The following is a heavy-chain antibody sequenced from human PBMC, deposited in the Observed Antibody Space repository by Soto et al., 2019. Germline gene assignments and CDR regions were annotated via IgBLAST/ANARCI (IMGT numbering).Heavy chain of an antibody. Sequence: EVQLVESGGGLVQPGGSLRLSCAASGFTFSDSWMDWVRQAPGKGPEWVANIKQDGSEKNYVDSVKSRFTISRDNAKNSLYLQMNSLRAEDTAVYYCASLGRHGWGQGTTVTVSS. CDR1: GFTFSDSW. J-gene: IGHJ6*02. CDR2: IKQDGSEK. CDR3: ASLGRHG. V-gene: IGHV3-7*01. D-gene: IGHD3-16*01.